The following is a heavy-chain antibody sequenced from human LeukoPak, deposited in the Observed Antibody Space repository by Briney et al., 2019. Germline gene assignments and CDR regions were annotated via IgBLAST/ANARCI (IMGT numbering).Heavy chain of an antibody. J-gene: IGHJ4*02. CDR3: ATETIGRHYDY. CDR2: IGPTGTDR. Sequence: GGSLRLSCAASGFTFSSCGFNWVRQAPGKGLEWASSIGPTGTDRYYTDSVRGRFTISRDNAKNSMYLQMDSLRDEDTAVYYCATETIGRHYDYWGQGTLLTVSS. V-gene: IGHV3-21*01. D-gene: IGHD1-14*01. CDR1: GFTFSSCG.